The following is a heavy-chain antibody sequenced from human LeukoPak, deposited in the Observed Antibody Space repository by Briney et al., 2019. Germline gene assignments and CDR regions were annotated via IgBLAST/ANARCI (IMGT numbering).Heavy chain of an antibody. D-gene: IGHD3-22*01. CDR2: ISYDGSNK. CDR3: ARERYDSSGYYAH. Sequence: TGGSLRLSCAASEFTFSGYSMNWVRQAPGKGLEWVAVISYDGSNKYYADSVKGRFTISRDNSKNTLYLQMNSLRAEDTAVYYCARERYDSSGYYAHWGQGTLVTVSS. CDR1: EFTFSGYS. V-gene: IGHV3-30*03. J-gene: IGHJ4*02.